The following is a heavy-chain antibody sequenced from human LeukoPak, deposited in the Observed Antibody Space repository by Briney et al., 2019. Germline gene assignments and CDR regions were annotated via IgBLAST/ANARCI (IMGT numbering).Heavy chain of an antibody. D-gene: IGHD2-21*01. J-gene: IGHJ6*04. CDR3: ARAGGLQGGYYYYYGMDV. CDR1: GGTFSSYA. CDR2: IIPIFGTA. V-gene: IGHV1-69*06. Sequence: GASVKGSCKASGGTFSSYAISWVRQAPGQGLEWMGGIIPIFGTANYAQKFQGRVTITADKSTSTAYMELSSLRSEDTAVYYCARAGGLQGGYYYYYGMDVWGKGTTVTVSS.